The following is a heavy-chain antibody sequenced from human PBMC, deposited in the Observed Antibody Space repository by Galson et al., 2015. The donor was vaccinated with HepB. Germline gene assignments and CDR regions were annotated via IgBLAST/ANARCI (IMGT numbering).Heavy chain of an antibody. CDR1: GFTFSNYA. CDR3: AKEGWDLLTYFDY. J-gene: IGHJ4*02. V-gene: IGHV3-23*01. D-gene: IGHD1-26*01. Sequence: SLRLSCAASGFTFSNYAMSWVRQAPGKGLEWVSAISDSGGSTYYADSVKGRFTISRDNSKNTLYLQMNSLRAEDKAVYYCAKEGWDLLTYFDYWGQGTLVTVSS. CDR2: ISDSGGST.